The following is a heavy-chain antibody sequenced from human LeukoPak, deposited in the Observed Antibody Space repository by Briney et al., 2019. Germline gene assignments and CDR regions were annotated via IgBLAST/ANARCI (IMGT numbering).Heavy chain of an antibody. Sequence: ASVRVSCTSSGYTFTNYAINWVRQAPGQGLEWMGWINTNTGNPTYAQGFTGRFVFSLDTSVSTTYLQISSLKAEDTAVYYCARGDTGPTYNSNWYETDYWGQGTLVTVSS. CDR3: ARGDTGPTYNSNWYETDY. J-gene: IGHJ4*02. V-gene: IGHV7-4-1*02. D-gene: IGHD6-13*01. CDR1: GYTFTNYA. CDR2: INTNTGNP.